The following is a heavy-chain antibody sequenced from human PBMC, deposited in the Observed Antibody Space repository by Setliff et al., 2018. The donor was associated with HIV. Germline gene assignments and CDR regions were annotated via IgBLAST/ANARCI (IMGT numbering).Heavy chain of an antibody. CDR1: GGSLSDYY. D-gene: IGHD3-10*01. CDR3: AVPGTSGTYYRVFDY. V-gene: IGHV4-34*01. J-gene: IGHJ4*02. CDR2: INRSGTP. Sequence: PSETLSLTCPVYGGSLSDYYWSRIRQPPGKGLEWIAEINRSGTPNYNPSLESRVTISVDSSKNRVSLKLSSVTAADTAVYYCAVPGTSGTYYRVFDYWGQGVLVTVSS.